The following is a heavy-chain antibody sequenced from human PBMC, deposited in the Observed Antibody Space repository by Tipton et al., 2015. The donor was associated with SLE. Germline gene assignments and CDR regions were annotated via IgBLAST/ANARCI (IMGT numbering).Heavy chain of an antibody. V-gene: IGHV3-30-3*01. Sequence: SLRLSCAASGFTFSSYAMHWVRQAPGKGLEWVAVISYDGSNKYYADSVKGRFTISRDNSKNTLYLQMNSLRAEDTAVYYCARDDRGGVTYYYYYGMDVWGQGTTVTVSS. CDR2: ISYDGSNK. J-gene: IGHJ6*02. D-gene: IGHD2-8*02. CDR1: GFTFSSYA. CDR3: ARDDRGGVTYYYYYGMDV.